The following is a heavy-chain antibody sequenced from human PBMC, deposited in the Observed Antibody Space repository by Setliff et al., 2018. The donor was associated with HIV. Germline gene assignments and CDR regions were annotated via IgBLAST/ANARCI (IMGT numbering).Heavy chain of an antibody. Sequence: SETLSLTCTVSDGSFSSDYWTWIRQTPGKGLEWIGYIYYSGSTKYNPSLTSRVTISVDTSKNQFSLKLTSLTAADTAVYYCASSPAWRSDSGLHTFDYWGQGTLVTVSS. CDR1: DGSFSSDY. CDR2: IYYSGST. V-gene: IGHV4-59*08. CDR3: ASSPAWRSDSGLHTFDY. D-gene: IGHD2-15*01. J-gene: IGHJ4*02.